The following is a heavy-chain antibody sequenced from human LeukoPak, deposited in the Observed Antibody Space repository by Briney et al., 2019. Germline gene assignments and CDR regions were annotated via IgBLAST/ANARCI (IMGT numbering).Heavy chain of an antibody. J-gene: IGHJ4*02. CDR3: ASSLYLAASRDY. Sequence: GGSLRPSCAAPGLTFSSYAMHWARQAPGKGLEGGAVISYDGSNKYYADSVKGRFTISRDNSKNTLYLQMNSLRAEDTAVYYCASSLYLAASRDYWGQGTLVTVSS. CDR1: GLTFSSYA. D-gene: IGHD6-13*01. V-gene: IGHV3-30*04. CDR2: ISYDGSNK.